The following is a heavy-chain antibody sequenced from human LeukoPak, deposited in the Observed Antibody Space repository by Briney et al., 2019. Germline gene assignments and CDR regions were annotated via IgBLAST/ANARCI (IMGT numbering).Heavy chain of an antibody. Sequence: SGGSLRLSCAASGFTFSSYSMNWVRQAPGKGLEWVSSISSSSSYIYYADSVKGRFTISRDNAKNSLYLQMNSLRAEDTAVYYCARDRHCSSTSCYKDAFDIWGHGTMVTVSS. D-gene: IGHD2-2*02. J-gene: IGHJ3*02. CDR2: ISSSSSYI. CDR1: GFTFSSYS. V-gene: IGHV3-21*01. CDR3: ARDRHCSSTSCYKDAFDI.